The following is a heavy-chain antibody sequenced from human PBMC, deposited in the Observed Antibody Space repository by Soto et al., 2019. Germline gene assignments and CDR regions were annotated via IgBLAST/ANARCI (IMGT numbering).Heavy chain of an antibody. D-gene: IGHD3-10*01. J-gene: IGHJ4*02. Sequence: PSETLSLTCTVSGGSISSSSYYWSWIRQPPGKGLEWIGYIHYTGSTNYNPSLESRVTISIDTSNNRFSLKLTSVTAADTAVYYCAKTNYYGSGSSAKYYFDHWGQGTLVTVSS. V-gene: IGHV4-61*03. CDR1: GGSISSSSYY. CDR3: AKTNYYGSGSSAKYYFDH. CDR2: IHYTGST.